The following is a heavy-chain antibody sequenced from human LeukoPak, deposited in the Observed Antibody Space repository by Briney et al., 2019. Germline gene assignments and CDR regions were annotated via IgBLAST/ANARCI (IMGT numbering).Heavy chain of an antibody. J-gene: IGHJ4*02. CDR2: IRGKIYGGTT. CDR3: TRDWWRLGFEG. V-gene: IGHV3-49*03. CDR1: GFIFDDYG. D-gene: IGHD2-21*01. Sequence: GGSLRLSCIGSGFIFDDYGLSWFRQAPGKGLEWVGFIRGKIYGGTTEYAASVQGRFSLSRDDSKNSAYLQMNSLKTEDTGIYYCTRDWWRLGFEGWDQGTLVTVSS.